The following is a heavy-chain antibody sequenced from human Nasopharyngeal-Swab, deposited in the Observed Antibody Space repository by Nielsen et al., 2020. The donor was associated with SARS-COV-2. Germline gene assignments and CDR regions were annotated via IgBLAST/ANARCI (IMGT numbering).Heavy chain of an antibody. CDR3: ARGRVGAKDY. CDR1: GGALSGYY. V-gene: IGHV4-34*01. Sequence: LGTLSLPCAVYGGALSGYYWSWDRPPPGKGLEWIGEINHSGSTNYNPSLKSRVTISVDTSKNQFSLKLSSVTAADTAVYYCARGRVGAKDYWGQGTLVTVSS. CDR2: INHSGST. D-gene: IGHD1-26*01. J-gene: IGHJ4*02.